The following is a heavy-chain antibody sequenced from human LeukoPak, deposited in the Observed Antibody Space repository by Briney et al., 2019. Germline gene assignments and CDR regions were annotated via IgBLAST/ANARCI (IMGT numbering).Heavy chain of an antibody. J-gene: IGHJ5*02. CDR1: GFTFSSYA. CDR2: ISGSGGST. D-gene: IGHD3-10*01. V-gene: IGHV3-23*01. CDR3: AKAGLLWFGELSRPFDP. Sequence: GGSLRLSCAASGFTFSSYAMSWVRQAPGKGLEWVSAISGSGGSTYYADSVKGRFTISRDNSKNTLYLQMNSLRAEDTAVYYCAKAGLLWFGELSRPFDPWGQGTLVTVSS.